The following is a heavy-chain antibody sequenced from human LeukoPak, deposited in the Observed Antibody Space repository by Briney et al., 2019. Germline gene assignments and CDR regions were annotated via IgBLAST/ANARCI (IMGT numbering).Heavy chain of an antibody. CDR1: GGAFSMSN. CDR3: ARDRPYTGGWRGFDY. CDR2: IIPMFGVA. J-gene: IGHJ4*02. V-gene: IGHV1-69*13. Sequence: ASVKVSFKASGGAFSMSNIGWGWHAPGQGLGLMGGIIPMFGVANYAQKCQGRVTITADESTSTAYMELSSLRSEDTAVYYCARDRPYTGGWRGFDYWGQGTLVTVSS. D-gene: IGHD6-19*01.